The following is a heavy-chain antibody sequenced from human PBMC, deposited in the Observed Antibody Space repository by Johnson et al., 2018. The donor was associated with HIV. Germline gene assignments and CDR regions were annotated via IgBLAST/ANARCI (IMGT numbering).Heavy chain of an antibody. CDR2: ISYDGSNK. Sequence: QVLLVESGGGVVQPGGSLRLSCAAFGFTFSSYAMHWVRQAPGKGLEWVAVISYDGSNKYYADSVKGRFTISRDNSKNTLYLQMNFLRAEDTAKYYCAKDGSQLADAFDIWGRGTMVTVSS. J-gene: IGHJ3*02. D-gene: IGHD6-6*01. CDR1: GFTFSSYA. V-gene: IGHV3-30*04. CDR3: AKDGSQLADAFDI.